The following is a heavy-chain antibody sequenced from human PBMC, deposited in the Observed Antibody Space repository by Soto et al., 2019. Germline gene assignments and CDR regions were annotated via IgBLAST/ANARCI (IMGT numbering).Heavy chain of an antibody. CDR3: AKGGGSYWGPDAFDI. J-gene: IGHJ3*02. CDR2: ISGSGGST. V-gene: IGHV3-23*01. CDR1: GFTFSSYA. D-gene: IGHD1-26*01. Sequence: EVQLLESGGGLVQPGGSLRLSCAASGFTFSSYAMSWVRQAPGKGLEWVSAISGSGGSTYYADSVKGRFTISRDNSKNTLYLQMNSLRAEDTSVYYFAKGGGSYWGPDAFDIWGQWTMVTVSS.